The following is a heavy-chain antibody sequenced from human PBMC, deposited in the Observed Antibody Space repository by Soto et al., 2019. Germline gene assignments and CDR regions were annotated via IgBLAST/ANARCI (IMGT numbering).Heavy chain of an antibody. Sequence: EVQLVESGGGLVQPGGSLRLSCAASGFTFSSYWMHWVRQAPGKGLVWVSRINSDGSSTSYAESVKGRFTISRDNAKNTLYLQRNSLRAEDTAVYYCVRTSLVVAAATREDYWGQGTLVPVSS. CDR3: VRTSLVVAAATREDY. V-gene: IGHV3-74*01. D-gene: IGHD2-15*01. CDR2: INSDGSST. J-gene: IGHJ4*02. CDR1: GFTFSSYW.